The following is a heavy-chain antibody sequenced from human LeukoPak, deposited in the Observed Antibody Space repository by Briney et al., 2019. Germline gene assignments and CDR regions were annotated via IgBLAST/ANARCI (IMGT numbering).Heavy chain of an antibody. J-gene: IGHJ4*02. CDR3: ARFGYSYGSGFDY. Sequence: SETLSLTCTVSGGSVSSGTYYWNWMRQPAGKGLEWIGRIFPGGNTYFNPSLKSRVAISVDSSKNQFSLTLSSVTAADTAVYYCARFGYSYGSGFDYWGQGTLVTVSS. CDR1: GGSVSSGTYY. CDR2: IFPGGNT. V-gene: IGHV4-61*02. D-gene: IGHD5-18*01.